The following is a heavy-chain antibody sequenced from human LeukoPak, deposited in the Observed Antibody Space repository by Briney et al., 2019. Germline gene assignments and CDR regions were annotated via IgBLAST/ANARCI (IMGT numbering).Heavy chain of an antibody. Sequence: PSETLSLTCTVSGGSISSGSYYWSWIRQPAGKGLERIGRIYTSGSTNYNPSLKSRVTISVDTSKNQFSLKLSSVTAADTAVYYCARDRYYYDSSGYHLPYYFDYWGQRTLVTVSS. CDR2: IYTSGST. CDR3: ARDRYYYDSSGYHLPYYFDY. J-gene: IGHJ4*02. D-gene: IGHD3-22*01. V-gene: IGHV4-61*02. CDR1: GGSISSGSYY.